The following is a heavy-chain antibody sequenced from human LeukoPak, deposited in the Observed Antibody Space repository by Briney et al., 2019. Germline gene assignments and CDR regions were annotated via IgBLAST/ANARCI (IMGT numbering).Heavy chain of an antibody. J-gene: IGHJ4*02. CDR2: ICVSGVST. Sequence: GGALRLSCAASGVTFSSYAMSCVREAPGEGREWVSAICVSGVSTYYADSVRGRFTISRDNSKNTLYQQMNSLRAEDTAVYYCAKDYSGGSSSWGDYFDYWGQGTLVTVSS. V-gene: IGHV3-23*01. D-gene: IGHD6-13*01. CDR1: GVTFSSYA. CDR3: AKDYSGGSSSWGDYFDY.